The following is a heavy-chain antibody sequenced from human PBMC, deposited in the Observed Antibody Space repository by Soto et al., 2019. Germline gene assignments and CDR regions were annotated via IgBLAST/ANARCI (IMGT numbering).Heavy chain of an antibody. Sequence: EVQLVESGGGLVQPGGSLRLSCAASGFTFSSYWMSWVRQAPGQGLEWVANIKQAGSEKYYVYSVKVRFTISRDNAKNSLYLQMNSLRAEDRAVYYCARGYCGGDCYHIDAFDIWGQGTMVTVSS. CDR3: ARGYCGGDCYHIDAFDI. CDR2: IKQAGSEK. D-gene: IGHD2-21*01. J-gene: IGHJ3*02. CDR1: GFTFSSYW. V-gene: IGHV3-7*01.